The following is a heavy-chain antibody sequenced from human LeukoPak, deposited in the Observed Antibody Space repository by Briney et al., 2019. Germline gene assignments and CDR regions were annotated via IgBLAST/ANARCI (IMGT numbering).Heavy chain of an antibody. Sequence: SQTLSLTCPVSSGSISSGVYYWSWIRQHPGKGLEWIGYIYYSGSTYYNPSLKSRVTISVDTSKNQFSMKLSSVTAADTAVYYCARGVRWLQLSYFDYWGQGTLVTVSS. V-gene: IGHV4-31*03. D-gene: IGHD5-24*01. CDR2: IYYSGST. CDR3: ARGVRWLQLSYFDY. J-gene: IGHJ4*02. CDR1: SGSISSGVYY.